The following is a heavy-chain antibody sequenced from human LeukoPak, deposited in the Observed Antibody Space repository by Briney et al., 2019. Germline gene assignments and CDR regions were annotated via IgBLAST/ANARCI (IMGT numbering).Heavy chain of an antibody. J-gene: IGHJ4*02. CDR3: ARTYYDCVWGSYRPPGFDY. V-gene: IGHV4-34*01. D-gene: IGHD3-16*02. Sequence: SETLSLTCAVYGGSFSGYYWSWIRQPPGKGLEWIGEINHSGSTNYNPSLKSRVTISVDTSKNQFSLKLSSVTAADTAVYYCARTYYDCVWGSYRPPGFDYWGQGTLVTVSS. CDR2: INHSGST. CDR1: GGSFSGYY.